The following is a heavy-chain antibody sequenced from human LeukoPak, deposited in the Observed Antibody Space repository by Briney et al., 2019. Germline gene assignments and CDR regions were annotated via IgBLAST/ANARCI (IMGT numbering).Heavy chain of an antibody. D-gene: IGHD3-9*01. J-gene: IGHJ4*02. Sequence: GESLKISCKGSGYSFTSYWTGWVRQMPGKGLEWMGIIYPGDSDTRYSPSFQGQVTISADKSISTAYLQWSSLKASDTAMYYCARLRYYDILTGYYLDYWGQGTLVTVSS. CDR1: GYSFTSYW. V-gene: IGHV5-51*01. CDR3: ARLRYYDILTGYYLDY. CDR2: IYPGDSDT.